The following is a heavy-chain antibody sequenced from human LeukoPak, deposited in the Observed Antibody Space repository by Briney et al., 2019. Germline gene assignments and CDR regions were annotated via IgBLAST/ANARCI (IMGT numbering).Heavy chain of an antibody. Sequence: ASVKVSCKASGYTFTDYYMHWVRQAPGQGLEWMGWINPNSGGTNYEQKFQGRVTMTRDTSISTAYMELSRLRSDDTAVYYCARDYGSGSYGPYWGQGTLVTVSS. D-gene: IGHD3-10*01. CDR2: INPNSGGT. CDR1: GYTFTDYY. J-gene: IGHJ4*02. V-gene: IGHV1-2*02. CDR3: ARDYGSGSYGPY.